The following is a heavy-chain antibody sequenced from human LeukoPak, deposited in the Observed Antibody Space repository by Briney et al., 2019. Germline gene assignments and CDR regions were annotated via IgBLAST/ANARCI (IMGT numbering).Heavy chain of an antibody. D-gene: IGHD2-2*01. CDR2: IIPIFGTA. CDR1: GYTFTSYG. V-gene: IGHV1-69*13. CDR3: ARDARHRYCSSTSCYRGWLDP. Sequence: SVKVSCKASGYTFTSYGISWVRQAPGQGLEWMGGIIPIFGTANYAQKFQGRVTITADESTSTAYMELSSLRSEDTAVYYCARDARHRYCSSTSCYRGWLDPWGQGTLVTVSS. J-gene: IGHJ5*02.